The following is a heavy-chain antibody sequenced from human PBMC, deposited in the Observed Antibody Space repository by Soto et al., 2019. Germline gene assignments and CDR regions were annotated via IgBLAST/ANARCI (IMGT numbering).Heavy chain of an antibody. CDR1: GFLFSTYG. D-gene: IGHD1-20*01. V-gene: IGHV3-33*01. CDR3: VRGDRYYYYYYMDV. Sequence: GGSLRLSCAASGFLFSTYGMYWVRQAPGKGLEWVAVIWYDGSNKYYADFVKGRFSISRDNSKNTLYLQMNSLRAEDTAVYYCVRGDRYYYYYYMDVWGKGTTVTVSS. J-gene: IGHJ6*03. CDR2: IWYDGSNK.